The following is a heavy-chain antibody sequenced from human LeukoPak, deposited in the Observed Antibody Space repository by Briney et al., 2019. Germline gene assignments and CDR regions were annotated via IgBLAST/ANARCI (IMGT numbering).Heavy chain of an antibody. Sequence: SETLSLTCTVSGGSISSGDYYWSWIRQPPGKGLEWIGYIYYSGSTYYNPSLKSRVTISVDTPKNQFSLKLSSVTGADTAVYYCARELGATADYWGQGTLVTVSS. D-gene: IGHD1-26*01. J-gene: IGHJ4*02. CDR2: IYYSGST. CDR3: ARELGATADY. V-gene: IGHV4-30-4*08. CDR1: GGSISSGDYY.